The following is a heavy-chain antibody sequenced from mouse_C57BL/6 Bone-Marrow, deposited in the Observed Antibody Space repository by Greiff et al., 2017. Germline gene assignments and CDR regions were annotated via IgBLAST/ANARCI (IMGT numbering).Heavy chain of an antibody. V-gene: IGHV1-61*01. J-gene: IGHJ3*01. D-gene: IGHD2-5*01. CDR2: IYPSDSET. Sequence: QVQLQQPGAELVRPGSSVKLSCKASGYTFTSYWMDWVKQRPGQGLAWIGNIYPSDSETHYNQKFKDKATLTVDNSSSTAYMQLSSLTSEDSAVYYCARGDYSNPAWFAYWGQGTLVTVSA. CDR1: GYTFTSYW. CDR3: ARGDYSNPAWFAY.